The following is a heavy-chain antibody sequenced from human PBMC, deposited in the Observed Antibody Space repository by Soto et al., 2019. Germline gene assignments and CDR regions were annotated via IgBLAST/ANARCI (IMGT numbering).Heavy chain of an antibody. V-gene: IGHV1-69*13. CDR1: GGTFSSYA. J-gene: IGHJ4*02. Sequence: RASVKVSCKASGGTFSSYAISWVRQAPGQGLEWMGGITPIFGTANYAQKFQGRVTITADESTSTAYMELSSLRSEDTAVYYCACGGNSEYDYWGQGTLVTVSS. D-gene: IGHD2-21*02. CDR3: ACGGNSEYDY. CDR2: ITPIFGTA.